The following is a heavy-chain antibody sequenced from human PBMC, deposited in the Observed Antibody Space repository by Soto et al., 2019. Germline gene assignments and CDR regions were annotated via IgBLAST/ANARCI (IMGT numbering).Heavy chain of an antibody. CDR1: GFTFSSYG. CDR3: ARTSAAGKYYYGMDD. J-gene: IGHJ6*02. Sequence: PGGSLRLSCAASGFTFSSYGMHWVRQAPGKGLEWVAVISYDGSNKYYADSVKGRFTISRDNSKNTLYLQMNSLRAEDTAVYYCARTSAAGKYYYGMDDWGQETTVTVAS. V-gene: IGHV3-30*03. CDR2: ISYDGSNK. D-gene: IGHD6-13*01.